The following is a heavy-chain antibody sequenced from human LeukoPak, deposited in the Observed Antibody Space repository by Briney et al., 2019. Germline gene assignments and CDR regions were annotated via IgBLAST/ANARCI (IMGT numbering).Heavy chain of an antibody. CDR2: LYSDGNT. Sequence: GGSLRLSCAASGFTLSTYWMHWVRQAPGKGLVWVSVLYSDGNTKYADSVQGRFTISRDNSKNTLYLEMNSLSPDDTAVYYCARGVEPLAANTLAYWGQGTLVTVSS. V-gene: IGHV3-53*01. D-gene: IGHD1-14*01. CDR1: GFTLSTYW. CDR3: ARGVEPLAANTLAY. J-gene: IGHJ4*02.